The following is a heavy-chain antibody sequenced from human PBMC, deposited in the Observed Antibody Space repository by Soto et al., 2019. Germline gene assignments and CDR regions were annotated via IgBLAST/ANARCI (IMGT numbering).Heavy chain of an antibody. CDR3: ARHHGPTTSENWFDP. CDR2: ISTYSGDT. D-gene: IGHD5-12*01. Sequence: SGKVSIKASCYTFLTDDISWVRQAPGQGLEWMGWISTYSGDTKYAQKFQGRVTMTTDTSTTTAYLELRSLRSDDTAVYYCARHHGPTTSENWFDPWGQGTLVTVSS. CDR1: CYTFLTDD. V-gene: IGHV1-18*01. J-gene: IGHJ5*02.